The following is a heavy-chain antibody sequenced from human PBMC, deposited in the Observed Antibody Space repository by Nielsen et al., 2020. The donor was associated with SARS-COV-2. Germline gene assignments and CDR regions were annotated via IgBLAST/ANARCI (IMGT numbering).Heavy chain of an antibody. J-gene: IGHJ3*02. Sequence: GESLKISCAASGFRFSDYYMSWIRQGPGKGLEWVSYISDNSGSRIYTNYADSVKGRFTISRDNAKNSLYLQMNSLRAEDTALYYCAKDILPAPVLFDIWGQGTMVTVSS. D-gene: IGHD3-10*01. CDR3: AKDILPAPVLFDI. CDR1: GFRFSDYY. CDR2: ISDNSGSRI. V-gene: IGHV3-11*05.